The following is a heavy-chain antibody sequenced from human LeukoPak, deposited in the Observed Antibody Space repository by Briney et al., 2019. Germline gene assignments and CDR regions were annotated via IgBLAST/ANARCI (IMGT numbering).Heavy chain of an antibody. V-gene: IGHV3-23*01. CDR2: ISGSDGTT. Sequence: GGSLRLSCAASGFTFSTYAMSWVRQAPGKGLEWVSSISGSDGTTYYADSVKGRFTISRDNSKYTLSLQMNSLRTEDTAVYYCAKVDNWKYGHHDFWGQGTLVTVSS. D-gene: IGHD1-1*01. CDR1: GFTFSTYA. CDR3: AKVDNWKYGHHDF. J-gene: IGHJ4*02.